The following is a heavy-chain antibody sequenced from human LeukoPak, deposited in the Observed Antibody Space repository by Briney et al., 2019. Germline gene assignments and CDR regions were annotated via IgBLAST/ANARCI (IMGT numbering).Heavy chain of an antibody. CDR2: LHSGGRT. J-gene: IGHJ3*01. CDR1: GLTVDSND. CDR3: TKSGPPDPY. V-gene: IGHV3-53*01. Sequence: PGGSLRLSCAASGLTVDSNDMSWVRQAPGKRLEWVSILHSGGRTYYGDSVEGRFTISRDNSRNTLFLQMNSLRAEDTAMYYCTKSGPPDPYWGQGTMVTVSS. D-gene: IGHD1-14*01.